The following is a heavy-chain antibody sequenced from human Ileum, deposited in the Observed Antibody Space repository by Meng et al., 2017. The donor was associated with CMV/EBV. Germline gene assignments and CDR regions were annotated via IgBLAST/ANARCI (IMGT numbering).Heavy chain of an antibody. CDR3: ARGYSYGTGPGDGMDV. Sequence: GESLKISCKGSGYSFTSYWIGWVRQMTGKGLEWMGIIYPGDSDTRYSPSFQGQLTISAENSISAAYLQWRRLKASDTARYYCARGYSYGTGPGDGMDVWGQGTTVTVSS. V-gene: IGHV5-51*01. CDR2: IYPGDSDT. D-gene: IGHD5-18*01. J-gene: IGHJ6*02. CDR1: GYSFTSYW.